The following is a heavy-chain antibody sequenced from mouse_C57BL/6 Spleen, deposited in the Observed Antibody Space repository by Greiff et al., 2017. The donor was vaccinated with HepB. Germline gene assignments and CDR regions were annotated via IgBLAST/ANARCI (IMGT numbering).Heavy chain of an antibody. D-gene: IGHD1-1*01. CDR1: GFTFSSYA. J-gene: IGHJ1*03. Sequence: EVMLVESGGGLVKPGGSLKLSCAASGFTFSSYAMSWVRQTPEKRLEWVATISDGGSYTYYPDNVKGRFTISRDNAKNNLYLQMSHLKSEDTAMYYCARGRLGITTVVATPYWYFDVWGTGTTVTVAS. V-gene: IGHV5-4*03. CDR3: ARGRLGITTVVATPYWYFDV. CDR2: ISDGGSYT.